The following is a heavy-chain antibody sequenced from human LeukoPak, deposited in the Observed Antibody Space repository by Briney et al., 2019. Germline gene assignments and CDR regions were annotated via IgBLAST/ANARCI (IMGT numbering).Heavy chain of an antibody. J-gene: IGHJ4*02. D-gene: IGHD3-10*01. Sequence: ASVKVSCKASGGTFSSYAISWVRQAPGQGLEWMGGIIPIFGTANYAQKFQGRVTITADESTSTAYMELSSLRSEDTAVYYCARGLRGGQTNYFDYWGQGTLVTVSS. CDR1: GGTFSSYA. CDR3: ARGLRGGQTNYFDY. V-gene: IGHV1-69*13. CDR2: IIPIFGTA.